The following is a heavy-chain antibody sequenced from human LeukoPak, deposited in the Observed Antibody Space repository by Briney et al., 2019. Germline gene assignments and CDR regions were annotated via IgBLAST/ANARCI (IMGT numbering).Heavy chain of an antibody. CDR1: GYTFTNYA. D-gene: IGHD3-10*01. Sequence: ASVKVSCKASGYTFTNYAMNWVRQAPGQGLEWMGWINPKSGGTNYAQKFQGRVTMTRDTSITTAYMELTRLRSDDTAAYYCATFEVGAWGQGTLVTVSS. V-gene: IGHV1-2*02. J-gene: IGHJ5*02. CDR2: INPKSGGT. CDR3: ATFEVGA.